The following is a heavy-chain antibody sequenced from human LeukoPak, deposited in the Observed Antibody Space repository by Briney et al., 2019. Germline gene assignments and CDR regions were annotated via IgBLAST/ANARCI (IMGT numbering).Heavy chain of an antibody. D-gene: IGHD3-3*01. CDR2: INPNSGGT. Sequence: ASAKVSCKASEYTFTGYYMHWVRQAPGQGLEWMGWINPNSGGTNYAQKFQGRVTMTRDTSISTAYMELSRLRSDDTAVYYCARSTNFGVVIWWFDPWGQGTLVTVSS. J-gene: IGHJ5*02. CDR3: ARSTNFGVVIWWFDP. CDR1: EYTFTGYY. V-gene: IGHV1-2*02.